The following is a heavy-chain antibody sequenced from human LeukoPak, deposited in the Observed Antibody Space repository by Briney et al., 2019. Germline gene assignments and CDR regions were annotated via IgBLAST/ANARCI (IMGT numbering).Heavy chain of an antibody. CDR1: GGSFSGYY. Sequence: PSETLSLTCAVYGGSFSGYYWSWIRQPPGKGLEWIGEINHSGNTNYNPSLKSRVTISVDTSKNQFSLKLSSVTAADTAVYYCAREQVDYWGQGTLVTVSS. CDR3: AREQVDY. J-gene: IGHJ4*02. CDR2: INHSGNT. V-gene: IGHV4-34*01.